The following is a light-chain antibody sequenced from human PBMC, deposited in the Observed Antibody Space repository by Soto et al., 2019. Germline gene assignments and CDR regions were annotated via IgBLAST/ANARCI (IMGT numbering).Light chain of an antibody. CDR1: QSISSY. CDR2: DSS. J-gene: IGKJ5*01. Sequence: EIVLTQSPATLSLSPGERATLSCRASQSISSYLAWYQQKPGQAPRLLIYDSSNRATGISARFSGSGSGTDFTLTINSLEPEDFAVYCCQQRNSWPVTFGQGTRLEIK. CDR3: QQRNSWPVT. V-gene: IGKV3-11*01.